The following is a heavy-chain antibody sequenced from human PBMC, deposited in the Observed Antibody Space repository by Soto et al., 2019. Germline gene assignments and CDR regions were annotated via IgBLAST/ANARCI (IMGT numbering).Heavy chain of an antibody. CDR1: GVSFTDGDYY. CDR2: IYYTETT. V-gene: IGHV4-30-4*01. J-gene: IGHJ5*02. CDR3: ARQRRGGYWFDP. Sequence: SETLSLTCAVSGVSFTDGDYYWTWMRQSPGKVLEWIGNIYYTETTNYNPSLNSRLSISIDTSRNQFSLQLTSVTAADTAIYYRARQRRGGYWFDPWGQGTLVTVSS.